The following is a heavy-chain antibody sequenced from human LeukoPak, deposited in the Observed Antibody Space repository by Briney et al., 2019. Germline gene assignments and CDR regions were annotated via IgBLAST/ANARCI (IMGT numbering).Heavy chain of an antibody. J-gene: IGHJ4*02. CDR2: ILYDGSNK. CDR3: AKDRVTYYYDSRTPTF. CDR1: GFTFSSYG. Sequence: PGGSLRLSCAASGFTFSSYGMHWVRQAPGKGLEWVAVILYDGSNKYYADSVKGRFTISRDNSKNTLYLQMNSLRAEDTAVYYCAKDRVTYYYDSRTPTFWGQGTLVTVSS. V-gene: IGHV3-30*18. D-gene: IGHD3-22*01.